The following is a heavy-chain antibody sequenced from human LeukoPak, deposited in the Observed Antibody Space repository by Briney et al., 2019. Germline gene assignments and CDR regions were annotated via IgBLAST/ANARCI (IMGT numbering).Heavy chain of an antibody. CDR2: INSDGTSS. V-gene: IGHV3-74*01. CDR3: ARLDRIFGQRGYSYGPSDAFDI. J-gene: IGHJ3*02. Sequence: GGSLRLSCAASGFTFSSYWMHWVRQAPGKGLVWVSLINSDGTSSTYADSVKGRFTISRDNAKNTLYLQMNSLRAEDTAVYYCARLDRIFGQRGYSYGPSDAFDIWGQGTMVTVSS. D-gene: IGHD5-18*01. CDR1: GFTFSSYW.